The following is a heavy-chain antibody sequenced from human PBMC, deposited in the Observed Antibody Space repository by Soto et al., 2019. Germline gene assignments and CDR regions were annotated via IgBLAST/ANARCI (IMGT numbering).Heavy chain of an antibody. V-gene: IGHV4-34*01. J-gene: IGHJ5*02. Sequence: SETLSLTCAVYGGSFSGYYWSWIRQPPGKGLEWIGEINHSGSTNYNPSLKSRVTISVDTSKNQFSLKLSSVTAADTAVYYCARGPYDYVWGSYRSPPWFDPWGQGTLVTAPQ. CDR3: ARGPYDYVWGSYRSPPWFDP. D-gene: IGHD3-16*02. CDR2: INHSGST. CDR1: GGSFSGYY.